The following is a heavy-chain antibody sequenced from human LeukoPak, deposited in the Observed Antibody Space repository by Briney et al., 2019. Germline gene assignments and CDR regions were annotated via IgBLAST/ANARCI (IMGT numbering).Heavy chain of an antibody. J-gene: IGHJ3*02. CDR3: ARAKAVAGHDAFDI. V-gene: IGHV3-33*01. CDR1: GFTFSSYG. CDR2: IWYDGSNK. D-gene: IGHD6-19*01. Sequence: GRSLRLSCAASGFTFSSYGMHWVRQAPGKGLEWEAVIWYDGSNKYYADSVKGRFTISRDNSKNTLYLQMNSLRAEDTAVYYCARAKAVAGHDAFDIWGQGTMVTVSS.